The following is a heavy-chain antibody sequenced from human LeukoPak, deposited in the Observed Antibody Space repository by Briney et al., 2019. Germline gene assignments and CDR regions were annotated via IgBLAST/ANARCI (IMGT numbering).Heavy chain of an antibody. V-gene: IGHV3-23*01. D-gene: IGHD3-3*01. J-gene: IGHJ4*02. CDR2: INDRGSST. CDR3: AKDHYWSIDY. CDR1: GFTFSSYA. Sequence: SGGSLRLSCAASGFTFSSYAMSWARQAPGKGLEWVSAINDRGSSTYYADSVKGRFTISRDIAKNTLYLQMNSLRAEDTGVYYCAKDHYWSIDYWGRGTLVTVSS.